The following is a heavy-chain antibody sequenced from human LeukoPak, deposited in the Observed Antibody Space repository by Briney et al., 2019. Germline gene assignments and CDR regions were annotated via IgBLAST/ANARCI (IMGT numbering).Heavy chain of an antibody. CDR1: GFTFSTYW. Sequence: GGSLRLSCAASGFTFSTYWMHWVRQAPGKGLAWVARIRPEGTTTAYADSVKGRFTISRDNAKNTLFLQMNSLSAKDTAVYYCARDLDWILFDYWGQGTLVTVSS. CDR2: IRPEGTTT. D-gene: IGHD3-9*01. V-gene: IGHV3-74*03. J-gene: IGHJ4*02. CDR3: ARDLDWILFDY.